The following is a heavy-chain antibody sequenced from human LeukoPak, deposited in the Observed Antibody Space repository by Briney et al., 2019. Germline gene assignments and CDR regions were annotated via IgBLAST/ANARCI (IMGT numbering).Heavy chain of an antibody. D-gene: IGHD3-9*01. V-gene: IGHV1-2*02. CDR3: ARRHYDILTGYPSYYFDY. CDR2: INPNSGGT. J-gene: IGHJ4*02. CDR1: GYTFTGYY. Sequence: ASVKVSCKASGYTFTGYYMHWVRQAPGQGLEWMGWINPNSGGTNYAQKFQGRVTMTRDTSISTAYMELSRLRSDDTAVYYCARRHYDILTGYPSYYFDYWGQGTLVTVSS.